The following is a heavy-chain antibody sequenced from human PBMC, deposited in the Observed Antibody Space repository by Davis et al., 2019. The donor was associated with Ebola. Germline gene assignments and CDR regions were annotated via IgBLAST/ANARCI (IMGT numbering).Heavy chain of an antibody. J-gene: IGHJ4*02. Sequence: SETLSLTCTVSGGSISSSSYYWGWIRQPPGKGLEWIGSIYYSGSTYYNPSLKSRVTISVDTSKNQFSLNLSSVTAADTAVYYCARQPTVTTKRIDYWGQGTLVTVSS. V-gene: IGHV4-39*01. CDR3: ARQPTVTTKRIDY. CDR2: IYYSGST. D-gene: IGHD4-17*01. CDR1: GGSISSSSYY.